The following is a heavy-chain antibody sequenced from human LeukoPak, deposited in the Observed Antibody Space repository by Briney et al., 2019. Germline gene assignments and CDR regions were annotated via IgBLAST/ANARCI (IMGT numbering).Heavy chain of an antibody. D-gene: IGHD6-13*01. CDR2: ISSSGTTI. Sequence: PGGSLRLSCAASGFSFSGYSMTWVRQAPGKGLEWVSYISSSGTTIYYAGSVKGRFTISRDNAKNTLYLQMSSLRAEDTAVYYCARAAGAGSDAFAFWGQGTMVTVSS. J-gene: IGHJ3*01. CDR1: GFSFSGYS. CDR3: ARAAGAGSDAFAF. V-gene: IGHV3-48*04.